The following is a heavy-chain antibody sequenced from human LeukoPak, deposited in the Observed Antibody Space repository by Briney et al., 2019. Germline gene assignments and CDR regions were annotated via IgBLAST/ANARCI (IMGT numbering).Heavy chain of an antibody. J-gene: IGHJ6*02. CDR1: SGSFSGYY. CDR2: INHSGST. V-gene: IGHV4-34*01. Sequence: SETLSLTCAIYSGSFSGYYWSWIRQPPGKGLEWIGEINHSGSTNYNPSLKSRVTISVDTSKNQFSLKLSSVTAADTAVYYCARLPLPPYVFWSVYSKYGRDVGGQGTTVTVPS. D-gene: IGHD3-3*01. CDR3: ARLPLPPYVFWSVYSKYGRDV.